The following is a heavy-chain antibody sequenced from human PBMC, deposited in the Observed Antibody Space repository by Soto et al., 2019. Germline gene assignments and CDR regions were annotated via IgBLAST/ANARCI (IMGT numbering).Heavy chain of an antibody. CDR3: ARDEAQDYYYGMDV. V-gene: IGHV4-4*02. CDR1: DASISSNNW. CDR2: IYHSGST. J-gene: IGHJ6*02. Sequence: QVQLQESGPGLVKPSGTLSLTCAVSDASISSNNWWSWVRQTPGKGLEWIGEIYHSGSTNYNPSLKSLVTISVDKSKNPFSLKLSSVTAADTAVYYCARDEAQDYYYGMDVWGQGTTVTVSS.